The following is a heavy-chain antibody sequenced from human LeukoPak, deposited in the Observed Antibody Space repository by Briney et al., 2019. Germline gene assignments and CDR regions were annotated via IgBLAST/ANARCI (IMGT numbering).Heavy chain of an antibody. CDR1: GDSISGYY. V-gene: IGHV4-59*01. J-gene: IGHJ4*01. CDR2: IFYSGSA. CDR3: ARDGSVSPRLFDY. D-gene: IGHD6-6*01. Sequence: SDTLSLTYPVSGDSISGYYWHWIRQPPGKGLERIAYIFYSGSANYNPSLKSRVTISVDTSWNQFSLKLSSVTAADTAVYYCARDGSVSPRLFDYWGQGTLVTVSP.